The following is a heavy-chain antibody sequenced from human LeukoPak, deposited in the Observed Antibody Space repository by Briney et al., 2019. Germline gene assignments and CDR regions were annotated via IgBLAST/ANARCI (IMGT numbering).Heavy chain of an antibody. Sequence: SETLSLTCTVSGGSISSYYWSWIRHPPGKGLEGIGYIYYSGSTNYNPSLKSRVTISVDTSKNQFSLKLSSVTAADTAVYYCARVSGYSSGYKPYRWFDPWGQGTLVTVSS. CDR3: ARVSGYSSGYKPYRWFDP. CDR1: GGSISSYY. V-gene: IGHV4-59*01. D-gene: IGHD6-19*01. CDR2: IYYSGST. J-gene: IGHJ5*02.